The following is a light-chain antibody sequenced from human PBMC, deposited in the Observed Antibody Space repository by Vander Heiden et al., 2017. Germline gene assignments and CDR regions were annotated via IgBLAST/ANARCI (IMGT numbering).Light chain of an antibody. CDR3: QQYGSSPRLT. J-gene: IGKJ4*01. Sequence: ELVLRQSPGTLSLSPGARATLSCRASQSGSSSYLAWYQQKPGQAPRLRIYGASSRATGIPDRFSGSGSGTDFTLTISRLEPEDFAVYYCQQYGSSPRLTSGGGTKVEIK. CDR1: QSGSSSY. V-gene: IGKV3-20*01. CDR2: GAS.